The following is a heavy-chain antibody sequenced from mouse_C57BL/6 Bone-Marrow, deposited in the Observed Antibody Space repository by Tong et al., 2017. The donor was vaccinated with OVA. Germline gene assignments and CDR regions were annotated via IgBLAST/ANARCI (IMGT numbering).Heavy chain of an antibody. Sequence: VQLQESGPGLVKPSQSLFLTCSITGFPITSGYYWIWIRQSPGKPLEWMGYITHSGETFYNPSLQSPISITRETSKNQFFLQLNSVTTEDTAMYYCAGDRGDYGYAMDYWGQGTSVTVSS. CDR3: AGDRGDYGYAMDY. V-gene: IGHV12-3*01. J-gene: IGHJ4*01. CDR2: ITHSGET. CDR1: GFPITSGYY. D-gene: IGHD2-4*01.